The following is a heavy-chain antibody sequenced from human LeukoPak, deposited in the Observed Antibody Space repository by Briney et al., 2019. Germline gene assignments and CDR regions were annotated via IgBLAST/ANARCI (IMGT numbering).Heavy chain of an antibody. J-gene: IGHJ4*02. CDR2: IWYDGSNK. D-gene: IGHD3-22*01. Sequence: PGGSLRLSCAASGFTFSSYGMHWVRQAPGKGLEWVAVIWYDGSNKYYADSVKGRFTISRDNSKNTLCLQMNSLRAEDTAVYYCARDDSSYDSSGSPGYWGQGTLVTVSS. CDR3: ARDDSSYDSSGSPGY. CDR1: GFTFSSYG. V-gene: IGHV3-33*01.